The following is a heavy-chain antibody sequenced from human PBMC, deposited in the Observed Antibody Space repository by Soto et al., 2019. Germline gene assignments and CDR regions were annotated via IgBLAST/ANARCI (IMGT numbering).Heavy chain of an antibody. V-gene: IGHV1-18*01. CDR2: TSGYNGNT. Sequence: QVQLVQSGAEVKKPGASVKVSCKTSGYTFTNYGFSWVRQAPGQGLEWMGWTSGYNGNTKYPQTVRGRVAMTTDTSTSTAYMELRSLRSDDTAVYYCARGGSSWSAEYYQHWGQGTLVIVSS. CDR1: GYTFTNYG. CDR3: ARGGSSWSAEYYQH. J-gene: IGHJ1*01. D-gene: IGHD6-13*01.